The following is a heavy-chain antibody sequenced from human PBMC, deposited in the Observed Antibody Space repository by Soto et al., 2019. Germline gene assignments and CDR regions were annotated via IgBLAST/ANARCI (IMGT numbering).Heavy chain of an antibody. D-gene: IGHD3-10*01. CDR2: FDLENGET. V-gene: IGHV1-24*01. Sequence: GASVKVSCKVSGYTLTELSIHWVRQAPGEGLEWMAGFDLENGETSYSQRFQDRVSMSEESSADTPYMELSSLRSDDTAVDYCAIEVRRSNQFDHWGQGTMVTVSS. J-gene: IGHJ4*02. CDR1: GYTLTELS. CDR3: AIEVRRSNQFDH.